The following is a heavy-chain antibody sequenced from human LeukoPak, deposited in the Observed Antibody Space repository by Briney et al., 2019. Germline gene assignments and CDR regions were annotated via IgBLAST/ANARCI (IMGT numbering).Heavy chain of an antibody. V-gene: IGHV3-48*03. CDR3: ARGAAVAGLDY. CDR1: GFTFSSYE. CDR2: ISSSGSTI. Sequence: PGGSLRLSCAASGFTFSSYEMNWVRQAPGKGLEWVSYISSSGSTIYYADSVKGRFTISRDNAKNSLYLQMNGLRAEDTAVYYCARGAAVAGLDYWGQGTLVTVSS. J-gene: IGHJ4*02. D-gene: IGHD6-19*01.